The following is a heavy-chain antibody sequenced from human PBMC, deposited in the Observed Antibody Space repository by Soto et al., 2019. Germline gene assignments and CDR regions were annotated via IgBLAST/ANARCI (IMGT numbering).Heavy chain of an antibody. D-gene: IGHD6-13*01. V-gene: IGHV4-34*01. J-gene: IGHJ6*02. CDR2: INHSGST. Sequence: SETLSLTCAVYGGSFSGYYWSWIRQPPGKGLEWIGEINHSGSTNYNPSLKSRVTISVDTSKNQFSLKLSSVTAADTAVYYRARAGSSSWYGKNYYYYYGMDVWGQGTTVT. CDR1: GGSFSGYY. CDR3: ARAGSSSWYGKNYYYYYGMDV.